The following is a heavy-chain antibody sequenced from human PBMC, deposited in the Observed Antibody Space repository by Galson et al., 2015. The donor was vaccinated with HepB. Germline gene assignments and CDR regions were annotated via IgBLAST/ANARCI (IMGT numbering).Heavy chain of an antibody. CDR2: IWYDGSNK. D-gene: IGHD6-19*01. V-gene: IGHV3-33*01. J-gene: IGHJ4*02. CDR1: GFTFSSYG. CDR3: ARDGDSSGWSRCFFDY. Sequence: SLRLSCAASGFTFSSYGMHWVRQAPGKGLEWVAVIWYDGSNKYYADSVKGRFTISRDNSKNTLYLQMNSLRAEDTAVHYCARDGDSSGWSRCFFDYWGQGTLVTVSS.